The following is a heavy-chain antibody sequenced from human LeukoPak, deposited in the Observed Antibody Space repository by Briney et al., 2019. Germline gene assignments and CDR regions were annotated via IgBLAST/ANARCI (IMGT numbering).Heavy chain of an antibody. CDR2: IYSFGST. D-gene: IGHD5/OR15-5a*01. Sequence: PSETLSLTCTVSGGSVSSDSHYWSWIRQPPGKGLEWIGYIYSFGSTKYNPSLESRVTLSLDTSKNQFSVKLRSVTAADTAIYYCARGGGYSVYVDCWGQGTLVTVSS. CDR1: GGSVSSDSHY. CDR3: ARGGGYSVYVDC. V-gene: IGHV4-61*01. J-gene: IGHJ4*02.